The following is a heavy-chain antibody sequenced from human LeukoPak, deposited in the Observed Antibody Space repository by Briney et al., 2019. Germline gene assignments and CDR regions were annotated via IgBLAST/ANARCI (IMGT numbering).Heavy chain of an antibody. V-gene: IGHV1-46*01. J-gene: IGHJ6*03. CDR1: GYTFTSYY. CDR3: ARDRVGYSSSSDYYYYMDV. D-gene: IGHD6-6*01. Sequence: ASVKVSCKASGYTFTSYYMHWVRQAPGQGLEWMGIINPSGGSTSYAQKFQGRVTMTRDMSTGTVYMELSSLRSEDTAVYYCARDRVGYSSSSDYYYYMDVWGKGTTVTVSS. CDR2: INPSGGST.